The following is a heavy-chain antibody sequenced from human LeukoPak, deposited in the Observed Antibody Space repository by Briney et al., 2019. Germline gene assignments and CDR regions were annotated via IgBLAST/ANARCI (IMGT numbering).Heavy chain of an antibody. J-gene: IGHJ4*02. V-gene: IGHV3-30*02. CDR2: VRSDGSDK. Sequence: GGSLRLSCGASGFTFTYYGMHWVRQAPGKGLEWVTFVRSDGSDKYYADSVKGRFTFSRDNSKNTVYLQMNSLRAEDTAVYYCAKTGSSRFDYWGQGTLVTVSS. CDR1: GFTFTYYG. D-gene: IGHD1-26*01. CDR3: AKTGSSRFDY.